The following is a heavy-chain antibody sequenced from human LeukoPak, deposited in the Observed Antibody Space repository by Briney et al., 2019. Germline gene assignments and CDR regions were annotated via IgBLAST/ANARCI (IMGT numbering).Heavy chain of an antibody. CDR3: ASNGYPSGWFDP. J-gene: IGHJ5*02. Sequence: GGSLRLYCAASGFTVRSNYMSWVRQAPGKGLEWVSVIYTGGGTYYADSVKGRFTLSRDNSKNTVYLQMNTLRAEDTAVYYCASNGYPSGWFDPWGRGTLVTVSS. CDR1: GFTVRSNY. V-gene: IGHV3-53*01. D-gene: IGHD2-8*01. CDR2: IYTGGGT.